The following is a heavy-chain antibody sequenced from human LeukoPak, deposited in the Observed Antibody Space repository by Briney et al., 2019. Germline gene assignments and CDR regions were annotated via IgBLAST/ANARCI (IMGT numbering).Heavy chain of an antibody. J-gene: IGHJ5*02. V-gene: IGHV4-59*01. Sequence: SETLSLTCTVYGGSISSYYWSWIRQPPGKGLEWIGYIYYSGSTKYNPSLKSRVTISVDTSKNQFSLKLSSVTAADTAVYYCARYRGKTTVSSLDWFDPWGQGTLVTVSS. CDR1: GGSISSYY. CDR3: ARYRGKTTVSSLDWFDP. CDR2: IYYSGST. D-gene: IGHD4-11*01.